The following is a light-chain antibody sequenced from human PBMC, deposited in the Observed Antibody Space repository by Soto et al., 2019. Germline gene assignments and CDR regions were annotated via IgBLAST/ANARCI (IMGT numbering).Light chain of an antibody. Sequence: GDRVTITCRASQSISSWLAWYQQKPGKAPKLLIYDASSLESGVPSRFSGSGSGTEFTLTISSLQPDDFATYYCQQYNSYSRKFGQGTKVDI. CDR1: QSISSW. CDR3: QQYNSYSRK. CDR2: DAS. V-gene: IGKV1-5*01. J-gene: IGKJ1*01.